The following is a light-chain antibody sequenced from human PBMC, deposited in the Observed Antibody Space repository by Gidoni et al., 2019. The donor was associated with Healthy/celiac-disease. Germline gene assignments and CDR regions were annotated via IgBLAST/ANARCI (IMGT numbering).Light chain of an antibody. CDR2: GAS. CDR1: QSVSSSY. CDR3: QQYGSSWGT. Sequence: ELVLTQSPGTLSLSPGERATRSCRASQSVSSSYLAWYQQKPGQAPRLLIYGASSRATGIPDRFRGSGSGTDFTLTISRLEPEDFAVYYCQQYGSSWGTFGQGTKVEIK. J-gene: IGKJ1*01. V-gene: IGKV3-20*01.